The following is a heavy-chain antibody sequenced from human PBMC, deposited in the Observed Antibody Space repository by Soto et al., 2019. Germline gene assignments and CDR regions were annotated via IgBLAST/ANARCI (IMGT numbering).Heavy chain of an antibody. V-gene: IGHV6-1*01. CDR1: GDSVSSNSAA. CDR2: TYYRSKWYN. J-gene: IGHJ6*02. D-gene: IGHD2-2*02. Sequence: SQTLSLTCAISGDSVSSNSAAWNWIRLSPSRGLEWLGRTYYRSKWYNDYAVSVKSRITINPDTSKNQFSLQLNSVTPEDTAVYYCARERYCSSSSCDTGGYYYYDMDVWGQGTTVTVSS. CDR3: ARERYCSSSSCDTGGYYYYDMDV.